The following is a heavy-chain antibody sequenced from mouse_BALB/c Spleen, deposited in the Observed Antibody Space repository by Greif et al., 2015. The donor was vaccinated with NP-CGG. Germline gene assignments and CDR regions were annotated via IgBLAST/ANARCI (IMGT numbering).Heavy chain of an antibody. CDR3: TRNYRYDRPWFAY. J-gene: IGHJ3*01. V-gene: IGHV1S81*02. Sequence: QVQLQQSGAELVKPGASVKLSCKASGYTFTSYYMYWVKQRPGQGLEWIGEINPSNGGTNFNEKFKSKATLTVDKSSSTAYMQLSSLTSVDSAVYYCTRNYRYDRPWFAYWGQGTLVTVSA. CDR1: GYTFTSYY. CDR2: INPSNGGT. D-gene: IGHD2-14*01.